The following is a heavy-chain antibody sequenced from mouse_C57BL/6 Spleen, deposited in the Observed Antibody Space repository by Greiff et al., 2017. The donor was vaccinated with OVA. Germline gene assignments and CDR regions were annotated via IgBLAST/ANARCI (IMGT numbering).Heavy chain of an antibody. J-gene: IGHJ4*01. Sequence: VQLQQPGAELVKPGASVKMSCKASGYTFTSYWITWVKQRPGQGLEWIGDIYPGSGSTNYNEKFKSKATLTVDTSSSTAYMQLSSLTSEDSAVYYCARRRWELLRDYAMDYWGQGTSVTVSS. D-gene: IGHD1-1*01. V-gene: IGHV1-55*01. CDR1: GYTFTSYW. CDR3: ARRRWELLRDYAMDY. CDR2: IYPGSGST.